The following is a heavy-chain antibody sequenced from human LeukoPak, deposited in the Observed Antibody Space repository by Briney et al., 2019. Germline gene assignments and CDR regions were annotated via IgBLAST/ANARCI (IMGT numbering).Heavy chain of an antibody. J-gene: IGHJ3*01. CDR3: ARDRSGYANDAFDF. Sequence: GGSLRLSCAASGFTFSDYAMHWVRQAPGKGLEWVAVLSYGGTNKYYADSVKGRFTISRDNSKNTMFLQMNSLRAEDTAVYHCARDRSGYANDAFDFWGQGTMVTVSS. CDR2: LSYGGTNK. V-gene: IGHV3-30-3*01. CDR1: GFTFSDYA. D-gene: IGHD3-3*01.